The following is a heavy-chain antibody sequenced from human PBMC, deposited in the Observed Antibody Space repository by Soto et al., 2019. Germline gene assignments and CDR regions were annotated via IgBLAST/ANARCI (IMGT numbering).Heavy chain of an antibody. CDR1: RYSFSDGYY. J-gene: IGHJ4*02. CDR3: ARSGDDYGSYVDY. CDR2: INRSEKT. V-gene: IGHV4-38-2*01. Sequence: PSETLSLTCPFYRYSFSDGYYFVWIRHPPRKGREWIGSINRSEKTYYNPSLKSRLTISVDTSKKQISLTLSSVTAADTAIYYCARSGDDYGSYVDYWGQGTLVTVSS. D-gene: IGHD4-17*01.